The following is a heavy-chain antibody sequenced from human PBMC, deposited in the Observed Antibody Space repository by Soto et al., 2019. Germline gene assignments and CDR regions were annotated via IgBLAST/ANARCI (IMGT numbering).Heavy chain of an antibody. J-gene: IGHJ6*02. D-gene: IGHD6-13*01. CDR2: IYYSGST. CDR1: GGSISSSSYY. V-gene: IGHV4-39*01. Sequence: SETLSLTCTVSGGSISSSSYYWGWIRQPPGKGLEWIGSIYYSGSTYCNPSLKSRVTISVDTSKNQFSLKLSSVTAADTAVYYCARPGYSNYYGMDVWGQGTTVTVSS. CDR3: ARPGYSNYYGMDV.